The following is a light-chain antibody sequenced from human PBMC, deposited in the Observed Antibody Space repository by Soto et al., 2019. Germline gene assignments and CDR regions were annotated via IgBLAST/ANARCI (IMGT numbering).Light chain of an antibody. CDR3: QQYDASPPVT. CDR2: GTS. CDR1: QSVRSSY. J-gene: IGKJ4*01. V-gene: IGKV3-20*01. Sequence: EIVLTQSPGTLSLSPGERATLSCRASQSVRSSYLAWYQQKPGQAPRLLIYGTSSRATGIPDRFSGGGSGTDFTLSISRLEPADFAVYYCQQYDASPPVTFGGGTKVEIK.